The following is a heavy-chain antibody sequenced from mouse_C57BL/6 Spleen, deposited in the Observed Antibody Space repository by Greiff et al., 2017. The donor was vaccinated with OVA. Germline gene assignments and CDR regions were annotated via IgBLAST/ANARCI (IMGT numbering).Heavy chain of an antibody. CDR3: ARRAPYGSPAY. Sequence: QVQLQQPGTELVKPGASVKLSCKASGYTFTSYWMHWVKQRPGQGLEWIGNINPSNGGTNYNEKFKSTATLTVAKSSSTAYMPLSSRTSEDAAVYYCARRAPYGSPAYWGQGTTLTVSS. D-gene: IGHD1-1*01. V-gene: IGHV1-53*01. CDR1: GYTFTSYW. J-gene: IGHJ2*01. CDR2: INPSNGGT.